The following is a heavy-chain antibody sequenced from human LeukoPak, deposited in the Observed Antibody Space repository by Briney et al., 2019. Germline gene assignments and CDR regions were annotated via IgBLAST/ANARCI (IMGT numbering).Heavy chain of an antibody. CDR2: IYSGGST. CDR1: GFTVSSNY. CDR3: ARSLWFGGPFHAFDI. D-gene: IGHD3-10*01. J-gene: IGHJ3*02. Sequence: PGGSLRLSCAASGFTVSSNYMSWVREAPGEGLEWGSVIYSGGSTYYADSAKGRFTISRDNSKNTLYLQMNSLRAEDTAVYYCARSLWFGGPFHAFDIWGQGTMVTVSS. V-gene: IGHV3-53*01.